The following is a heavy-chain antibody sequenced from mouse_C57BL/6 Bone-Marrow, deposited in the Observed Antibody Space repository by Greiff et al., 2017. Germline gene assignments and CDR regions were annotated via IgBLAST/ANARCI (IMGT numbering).Heavy chain of an antibody. CDR1: GYSITSDY. J-gene: IGHJ2*01. CDR2: ISYSGST. CDR3: ARLGDYDGFDY. D-gene: IGHD2-4*01. Sequence: VQLKESGPGLAQPSQTLSLTCSVTGYSITSDYWTWIRKFPGNKLEYMGYISYSGSTYYNPSLKSRISITRDTSKNQYYLQLNAVTTEDTATYYCARLGDYDGFDYWGQGTTLTVSS. V-gene: IGHV3-8*01.